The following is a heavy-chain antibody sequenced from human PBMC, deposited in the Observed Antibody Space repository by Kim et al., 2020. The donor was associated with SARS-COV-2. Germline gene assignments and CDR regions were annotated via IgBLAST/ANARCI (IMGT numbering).Heavy chain of an antibody. J-gene: IGHJ5*02. CDR2: ISGRGGGT. CDR3: AKDVGIVGASGFDP. CDR1: GFTFSSYA. V-gene: IGHV3-23*01. D-gene: IGHD1-26*01. Sequence: GGSLRLSCAASGFTFSSYAMSWVRQAPGKGLEWVSAISGRGGGTSYADSAKGRFTISRDNAKNTLYLQMNSLRAEDTAVYDCAKDVGIVGASGFDPGGQGTLGTVSS.